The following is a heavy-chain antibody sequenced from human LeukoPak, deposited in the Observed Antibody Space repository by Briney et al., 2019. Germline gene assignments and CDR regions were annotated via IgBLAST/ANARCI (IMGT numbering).Heavy chain of an antibody. CDR1: GYTLTGYY. D-gene: IGHD4-23*01. CDR2: INPNSGGT. V-gene: IGHV1-2*02. CDR3: ARDSVGSTQPKWYYYYYMDV. J-gene: IGHJ6*03. Sequence: GASVKVSCKASGYTLTGYYMHWVRQAPGQGLEWMGWINPNSGGTNYAQKFQGRVTMTRDTSISTAYMELSRLRSDDTAVYYCARDSVGSTQPKWYYYYYMDVWGKGTTVTVSS.